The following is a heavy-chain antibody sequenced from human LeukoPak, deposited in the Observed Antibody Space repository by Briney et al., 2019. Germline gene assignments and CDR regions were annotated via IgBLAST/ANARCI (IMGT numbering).Heavy chain of an antibody. D-gene: IGHD1-26*01. Sequence: ASVKVSCKASGYTFTSCGISWVRQAPGQGLERMGWISAYNGNTNYAQKLQGRVTMTTDTSTSTAYMELRSLRSDDTAVYYCARQVKVGATRAFDIWGQGTMVTVSS. CDR2: ISAYNGNT. CDR1: GYTFTSCG. J-gene: IGHJ3*02. CDR3: ARQVKVGATRAFDI. V-gene: IGHV1-18*01.